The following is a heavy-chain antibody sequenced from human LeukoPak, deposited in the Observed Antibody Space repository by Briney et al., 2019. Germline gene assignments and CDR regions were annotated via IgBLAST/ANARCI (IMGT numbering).Heavy chain of an antibody. CDR1: GFTFNNYA. CDR2: ISGSGGNT. D-gene: IGHD1-26*01. CDR3: AKEVGATTGYFDY. Sequence: PGGSLRLSCAASGFTFNNYAMNWVRQAPGKGLEWVSSISGSGGNTYYADSVKGRFTISRDNSKNTLYLQMNSLRAEDTAVYYCAKEVGATTGYFDYWGQGTLVTVSS. J-gene: IGHJ4*02. V-gene: IGHV3-23*01.